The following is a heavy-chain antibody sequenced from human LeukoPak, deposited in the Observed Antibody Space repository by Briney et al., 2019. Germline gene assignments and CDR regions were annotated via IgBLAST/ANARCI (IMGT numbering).Heavy chain of an antibody. CDR1: GVSINTYY. CDR2: LYHSGSI. Sequence: SESLSLTCNVSGVSINTYYWSWIRQPPGRGLEWVAFLYHSGSINYNPSLKSRVTISVDTSKNQFSLRLSSVTAADTAVYYCARDYPYLGAFYIWGQGTMVTVSS. V-gene: IGHV4-59*01. CDR3: ARDYPYLGAFYI. J-gene: IGHJ3*02. D-gene: IGHD2/OR15-2a*01.